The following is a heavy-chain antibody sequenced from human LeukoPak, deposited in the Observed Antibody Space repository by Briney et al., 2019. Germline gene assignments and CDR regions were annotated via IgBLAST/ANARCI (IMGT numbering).Heavy chain of an antibody. J-gene: IGHJ4*02. Sequence: SETLSLTCAVYGGSFSGYYWSWIRQPPGKGLEWIGEINHSGSTNYNPSLKSRVTISVDTTKNQFSLKLSSVTAADTAVYYCARAGQLWLREGHWVADYWGQGTLVTVSS. CDR2: INHSGST. CDR1: GGSFSGYY. CDR3: ARAGQLWLREGHWVADY. V-gene: IGHV4-34*01. D-gene: IGHD5-18*01.